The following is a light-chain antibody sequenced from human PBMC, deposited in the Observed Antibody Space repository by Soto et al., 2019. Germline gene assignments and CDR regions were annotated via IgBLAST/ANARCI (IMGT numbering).Light chain of an antibody. CDR3: SSYTSRSTWV. J-gene: IGLJ3*02. CDR2: DVS. Sequence: QSALTQPASVSGSPGQSLTISCTGTSSDVGGYDYVSWYQQHPGKAPKLMIYDVSNRPSWVSNRFSGSKSGNTASLTISGFQAEDEADYYCSSYTSRSTWVFGGGTKLTVL. CDR1: SSDVGGYDY. V-gene: IGLV2-14*01.